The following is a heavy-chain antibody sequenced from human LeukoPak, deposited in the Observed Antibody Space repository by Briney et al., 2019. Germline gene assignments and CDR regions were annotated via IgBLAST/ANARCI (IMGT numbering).Heavy chain of an antibody. CDR1: GYTFTSYA. CDR3: ATSIKNYYYYGMDV. V-gene: IGHV7-4-1*02. J-gene: IGHJ6*02. Sequence: GPVKVSCKASGYTFTSYAMNWVRQAPGQGLEWTGWINTNTGNPTYAQGFTGRFVFSLDTSVSTAYLQISSLKAEDTAVYYCATSIKNYYYYGMDVWGQGTTVTVSS. D-gene: IGHD1-14*01. CDR2: INTNTGNP.